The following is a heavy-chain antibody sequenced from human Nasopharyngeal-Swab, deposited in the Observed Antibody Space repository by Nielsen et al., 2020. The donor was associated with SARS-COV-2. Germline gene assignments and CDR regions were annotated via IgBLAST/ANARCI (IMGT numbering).Heavy chain of an antibody. CDR2: IWHDGSNG. J-gene: IGHJ4*02. D-gene: IGHD3-10*01. Sequence: GESLKISCVASGFTFNSFDMHWVRQAPGKGLEWVAVIWHDGSNGYYADSVKGRFTISRDNSRNSLFLQMNSLKTEDTALYYCAKGVHYMSYFHTPPSDHWGQGTPVTVSS. V-gene: IGHV3-33*03. CDR1: GFTFNSFD. CDR3: AKGVHYMSYFHTPPSDH.